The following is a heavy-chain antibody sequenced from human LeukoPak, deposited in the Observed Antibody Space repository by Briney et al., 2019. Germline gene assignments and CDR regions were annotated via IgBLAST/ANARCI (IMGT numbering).Heavy chain of an antibody. CDR1: GFTFCSYG. J-gene: IGHJ4*02. V-gene: IGHV3-30*02. Sequence: PGGSLRLSCAASGFTFCSYGMHSVRHALGKGLGWVAFIWYDGSNKYYADSVKGLFTIYRENSKNTLYLQMNSLRAEDTAVYYCAKVGYYDIWNPFDYWGQGTLVTVSS. CDR2: IWYDGSNK. D-gene: IGHD3-3*01. CDR3: AKVGYYDIWNPFDY.